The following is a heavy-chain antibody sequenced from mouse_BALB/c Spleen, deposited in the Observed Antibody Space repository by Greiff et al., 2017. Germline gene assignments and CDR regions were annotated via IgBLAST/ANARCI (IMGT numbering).Heavy chain of an antibody. CDR1: GFNIKDTY. V-gene: IGHV14-3*02. CDR2: IHPNSGNT. CDR3: ARWDYYGSTWFAY. Sequence: EVQLQQSGAELVKPGASVKLSCTASGFNIKDTYMHWVKQRPEQGLEWIGEIHPNSGNTNYNEKFKGKATLTVDTSSSTAYVDLSSLTSEDSAVYYCARWDYYGSTWFAYWGQGTLVTVSA. D-gene: IGHD1-1*01. J-gene: IGHJ3*01.